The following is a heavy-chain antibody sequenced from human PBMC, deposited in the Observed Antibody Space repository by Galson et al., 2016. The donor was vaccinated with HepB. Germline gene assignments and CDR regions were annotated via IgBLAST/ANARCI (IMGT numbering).Heavy chain of an antibody. J-gene: IGHJ5*02. CDR2: INPNSGGT. Sequence: SVKVSCKASGYTFTAYYMHWVRQAPGQGLEWMGSINPNSGGTTYAQKFQGRVTMTRDTSISTAYMELSRLTFDDTAVYYCARAQSNWNAHWGQGTLVTVSS. CDR1: GYTFTAYY. V-gene: IGHV1-2*02. CDR3: ARAQSNWNAH.